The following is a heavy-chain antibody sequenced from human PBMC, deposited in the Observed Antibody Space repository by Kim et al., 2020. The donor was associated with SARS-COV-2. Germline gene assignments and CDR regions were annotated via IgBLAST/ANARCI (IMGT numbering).Heavy chain of an antibody. V-gene: IGHV4-59*09. CDR3: ARGLRSGYYKYYVDY. J-gene: IGHJ4*02. Sequence: PARKSRVTISVDTSKNPFSLKRSSVTAADTAVYYCARGLRSGYYKYYVDYWGQGTLFTVSS. D-gene: IGHD3-3*01.